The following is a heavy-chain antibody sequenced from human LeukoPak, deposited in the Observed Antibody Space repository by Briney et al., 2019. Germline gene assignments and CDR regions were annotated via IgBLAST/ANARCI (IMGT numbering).Heavy chain of an antibody. J-gene: IGHJ3*02. CDR1: GGTFSSYA. CDR2: IIPIFGTA. V-gene: IGHV1-69*01. Sequence: SVKVSRKASGGTFSSYAISWVRQAPGQGLEWMGGIIPIFGTANYAQKFQGRVTITADESTSTAYMELSSLRSEDTAVYYCARVHDYVWGSQILRGNAFDIWGQGTMVTVSS. D-gene: IGHD3-16*01. CDR3: ARVHDYVWGSQILRGNAFDI.